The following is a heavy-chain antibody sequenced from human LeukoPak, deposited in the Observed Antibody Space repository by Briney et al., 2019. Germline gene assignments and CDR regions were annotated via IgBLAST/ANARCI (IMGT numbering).Heavy chain of an antibody. D-gene: IGHD2-21*01. CDR2: MYYSGNT. CDR3: VRHIAYHANPDY. CDR1: GGSISSSTHC. V-gene: IGHV4-39*01. Sequence: SETLSLTCTVSGGSISSSTHCWSWVRQPPGKGLEWIGCMYYSGNTYYSSSLKGRVTISLDTPKNQFSLRLNSVTASDTAVYYCVRHIAYHANPDYWGQGTLVTVSS. J-gene: IGHJ4*02.